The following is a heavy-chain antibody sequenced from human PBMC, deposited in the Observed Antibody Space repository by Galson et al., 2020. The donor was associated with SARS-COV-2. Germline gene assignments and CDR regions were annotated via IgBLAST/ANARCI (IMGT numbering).Heavy chain of an antibody. CDR3: ARGHRGVVPSPVLGLGPFYSYYYMDV. D-gene: IGHD3-10*01. CDR1: GGSFSSYS. J-gene: IGHJ6*03. V-gene: IGHV4-34*01. Sequence: SETLSLTCAVYGGSFSSYSWTWLRQPPGKGLEWIGEINIGGNTNYSPSLRSRVTVPVDTSKNQFSLRLRSVTAADTAVYYCARGHRGVVPSPVLGLGPFYSYYYMDVWDKGTTVTVSS. CDR2: INIGGNT.